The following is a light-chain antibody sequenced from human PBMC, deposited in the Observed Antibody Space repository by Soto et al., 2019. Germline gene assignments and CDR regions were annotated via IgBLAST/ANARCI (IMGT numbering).Light chain of an antibody. J-gene: IGLJ1*01. CDR3: NSYTSSNTYV. Sequence: QSALTQPPSVSGSPGQSVTISCTGTSSDVGSYNRVSWYQQPPGTAPKLMIYEVSNRPSGVPDRFSGSKSGNTASVTISGLQPEDEADYYCNSYTSSNTYVFGTGTKVTVL. CDR2: EVS. CDR1: SSDVGSYNR. V-gene: IGLV2-18*02.